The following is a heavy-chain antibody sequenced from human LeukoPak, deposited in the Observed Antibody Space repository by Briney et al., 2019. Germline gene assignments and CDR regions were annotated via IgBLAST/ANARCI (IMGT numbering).Heavy chain of an antibody. CDR2: ISYDGRNE. CDR1: VFSFSSYA. Sequence: GGSLRLSSAASVFSFSSYAMHWVLQAPGKGLEWVAVISYDGRNEYYADSVKGRFTISRDISMNTLYLQMNSLRPEDSAVYYCARGGDSWSGYSYGMDVWGQGTTVTVSS. J-gene: IGHJ6*02. CDR3: ARGGDSWSGYSYGMDV. D-gene: IGHD3-3*01. V-gene: IGHV3-30-3*01.